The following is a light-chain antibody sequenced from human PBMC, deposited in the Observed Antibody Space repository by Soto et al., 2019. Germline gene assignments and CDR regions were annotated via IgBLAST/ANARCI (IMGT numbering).Light chain of an antibody. J-gene: IGKJ4*01. V-gene: IGKV3D-20*01. CDR3: QQYGSSPLT. CDR2: DAS. CDR1: QSVSNSY. Sequence: EIVLTQSPATLSLSPGERATLSSGASQSVSNSYVAWYQQKPGLAPRPLIYDASNRATGIPDRFSGSGSGTDFTLTISRLEPGDFAVYYCQQYGSSPLTFGGGTKVEIK.